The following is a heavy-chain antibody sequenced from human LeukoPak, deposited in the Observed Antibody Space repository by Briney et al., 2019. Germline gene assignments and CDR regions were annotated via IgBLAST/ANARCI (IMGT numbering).Heavy chain of an antibody. CDR2: ISPNSDDT. Sequence: ASVKISCKASGYTFTGYYLHWVRQAPGQGLEWMGWISPNSDDTNYAQNFRGRVNMTRDTSISTAYMELSRLRSDNTAIYYCARGGFDYWGQGTLVTVSS. CDR1: GYTFTGYY. V-gene: IGHV1-2*02. J-gene: IGHJ4*02. CDR3: ARGGFDY.